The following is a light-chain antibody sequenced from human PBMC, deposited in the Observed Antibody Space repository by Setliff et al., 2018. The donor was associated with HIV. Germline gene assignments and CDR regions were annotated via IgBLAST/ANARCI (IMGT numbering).Light chain of an antibody. Sequence: QSVLAQPASVSGSPGQSITISCTGTSSDVGGWNYVSWYQHHPGKAPKLIIYEVSNRPSGVSNRFSGSKSGNTASLTISGLQAEDEADYYCSSYAITNTLPFGTGTKVTVL. J-gene: IGLJ1*01. V-gene: IGLV2-14*01. CDR1: SSDVGGWNY. CDR2: EVS. CDR3: SSYAITNTLP.